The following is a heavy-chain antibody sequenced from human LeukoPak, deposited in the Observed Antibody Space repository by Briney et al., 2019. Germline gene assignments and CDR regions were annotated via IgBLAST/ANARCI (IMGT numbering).Heavy chain of an antibody. Sequence: GSVKVSCKASGYTFTDYYIHWVRQAPGQGLEWMGWISPNSGGTKYAQKFQGRVTMTRDTSISTVYMELSRLRSDDTAVYYCARPVPSRLGWFDPWGQGTLVTVSS. CDR2: ISPNSGGT. CDR3: ARPVPSRLGWFDP. V-gene: IGHV1-2*02. CDR1: GYTFTDYY. J-gene: IGHJ5*02. D-gene: IGHD1-1*01.